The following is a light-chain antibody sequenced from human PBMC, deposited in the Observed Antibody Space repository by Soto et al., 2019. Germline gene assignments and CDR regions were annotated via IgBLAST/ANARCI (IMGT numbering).Light chain of an antibody. CDR2: EVS. CDR1: SSDVGSYNY. J-gene: IGLJ3*02. Sequence: QSALTQPASVSGSPGQSITISCTGTSSDVGSYNYVSWYQQHPGKAPKLMIYEVSNRPSGVSNRFSGSKSGITASLTVSGLQAEDEADYYCSSYAGSNNLVFGGGTKLTVL. CDR3: SSYAGSNNLV. V-gene: IGLV2-14*01.